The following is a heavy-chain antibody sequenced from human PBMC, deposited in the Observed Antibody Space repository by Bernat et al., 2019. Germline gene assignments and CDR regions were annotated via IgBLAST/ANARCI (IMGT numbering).Heavy chain of an antibody. CDR2: IYYSGST. CDR1: GGSISSGGYY. V-gene: IGHV4-31*03. Sequence: QVQLQESGPGLVKPSQTLSLTCTVPGGSISSGGYYWSWIRQHPGKGLEWIGYIYYSGSTYYNPSLKSRVTISVDTSKNQFSLKLSYVTAADTAVYYCARENEDWVHAFDNWGQGTMVTVSS. CDR3: ARENEDWVHAFDN. J-gene: IGHJ3*02. D-gene: IGHD1-1*01.